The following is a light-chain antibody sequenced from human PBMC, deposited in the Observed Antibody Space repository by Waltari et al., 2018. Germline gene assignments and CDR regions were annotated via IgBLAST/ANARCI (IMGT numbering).Light chain of an antibody. J-gene: IGKJ1*01. CDR2: TAS. CDR3: QQYNSYPWT. CDR1: QSIRSW. Sequence: DIQMTQSPSTHSESVGDRVTITCRASQSIRSWMAWYQQKPGKSPKLLIYTASSLESGVPSRFSGSGSGTEFTLTISSLQPDDFATYYCQQYNSYPWTFGQGTKVEIK. V-gene: IGKV1-5*03.